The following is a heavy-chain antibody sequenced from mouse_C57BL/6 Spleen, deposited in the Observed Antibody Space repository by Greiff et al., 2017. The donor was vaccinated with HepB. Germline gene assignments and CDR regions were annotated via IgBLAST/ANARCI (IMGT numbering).Heavy chain of an antibody. V-gene: IGHV1-69*01. CDR1: GYTFTSYW. Sequence: QVQLQQPGAELVMPGASVKLSCKASGYTFTSYWMHWVKQRPGQGLEWIGEIDPSDSYTNYNQKFKGKSTLTVEKSSSTAYMQLSSLTSEDSAVYYCARKAYSNRGFAYWGQGTLVTVSA. D-gene: IGHD2-5*01. CDR3: ARKAYSNRGFAY. J-gene: IGHJ3*01. CDR2: IDPSDSYT.